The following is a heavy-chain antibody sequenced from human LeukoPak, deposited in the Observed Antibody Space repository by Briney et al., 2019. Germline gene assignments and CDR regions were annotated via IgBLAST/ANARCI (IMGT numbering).Heavy chain of an antibody. Sequence: GGSLRLSCAASGFTFSSYSMTWVRQAPGKGLEWVSSISSSSSYIYYADSVKGRFTISRDNAKNSLYLQMNSLRAEDTAVYYCAISYCSGGSCPTWGQGTLVTVSS. CDR3: AISYCSGGSCPT. V-gene: IGHV3-21*01. CDR1: GFTFSSYS. J-gene: IGHJ5*02. CDR2: ISSSSSYI. D-gene: IGHD2-15*01.